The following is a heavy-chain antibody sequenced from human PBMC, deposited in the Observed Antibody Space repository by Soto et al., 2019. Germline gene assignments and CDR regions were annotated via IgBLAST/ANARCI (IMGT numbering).Heavy chain of an antibody. V-gene: IGHV1-69*04. CDR1: GGTFSSYT. Sequence: ASVKVSCKASGGTFSSYTISWVRQAPGQGLEWMGRIIPILGIANYAQKFQGRVTITADKSTSTAYMELSSLRSEDTSVYCCARESLGYCSSTSCYYFDYWGQGTLVTVSS. J-gene: IGHJ4*02. D-gene: IGHD2-2*01. CDR2: IIPILGIA. CDR3: ARESLGYCSSTSCYYFDY.